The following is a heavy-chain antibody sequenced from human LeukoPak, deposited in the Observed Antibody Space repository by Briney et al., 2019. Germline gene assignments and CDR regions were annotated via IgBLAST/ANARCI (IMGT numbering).Heavy chain of an antibody. CDR3: ARDRIQGYFDL. V-gene: IGHV3-21*01. Sequence: GGSLRLSCAASGFTFSSYSMNWVRQAPGKGLEWVSSISSSSSYIYYADSVKGRFTISRDNAKNSLYLQMNSLRAEDTAVYYCARDRIQGYFDLWGRGTLVTVSS. J-gene: IGHJ2*01. CDR1: GFTFSSYS. CDR2: ISSSSSYI.